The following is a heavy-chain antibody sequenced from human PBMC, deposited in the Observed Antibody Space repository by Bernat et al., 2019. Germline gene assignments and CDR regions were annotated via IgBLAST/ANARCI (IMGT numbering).Heavy chain of an antibody. Sequence: QVQLVQSGAEVKKPGSSVKVSCKASGGTFSSYAISWVRQAPGQGLEWMGGIIPSIGIANYAQKCPSTVTITADTSTSTAYMALCSLRSEDTAVYYCACYIMITFGGVIVTPKNCSYDYCSDVWGKGPPVTVSS. J-gene: IGHJ6*03. CDR1: GGTFSSYA. V-gene: IGHV1-69*17. D-gene: IGHD3-16*02. CDR2: IIPSIGIA. CDR3: ACYIMITFGGVIVTPKNCSYDYCSDV.